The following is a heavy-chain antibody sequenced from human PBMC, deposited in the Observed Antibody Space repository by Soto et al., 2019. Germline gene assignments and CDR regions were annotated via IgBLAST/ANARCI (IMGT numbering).Heavy chain of an antibody. CDR2: VYWHDDK. J-gene: IGHJ5*01. D-gene: IGHD3-9*01. CDR3: AHSHFEILTGPFDS. CDR1: GFSLTNTGVT. V-gene: IGHV2-5*01. Sequence: QITLKESVPSLVKPTQTLTLTCTFSGFSLTNTGVTVGCIRQPPGKALEWLALVYWHDDKRYKPSLLNRLTIAKDTSKNLVVLTLANVGPVDTATYYCAHSHFEILTGPFDSWGRGTLVTVSS.